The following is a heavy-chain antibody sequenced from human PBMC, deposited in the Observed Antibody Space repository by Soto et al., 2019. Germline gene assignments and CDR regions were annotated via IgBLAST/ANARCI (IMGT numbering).Heavy chain of an antibody. Sequence: QVQLVQSGAEVKKPGASVKVSCKTSGYTFTTYGITWVRQAPGQGLEWMGWISPHNGNVHYGQKVQGRLTLTTDTSTTTAYLELRSLRPDDTAIYYCARDRGMYIAMTGSDYWGQGTLVTVSS. V-gene: IGHV1-18*01. CDR1: GYTFTTYG. CDR3: ARDRGMYIAMTGSDY. CDR2: ISPHNGNV. D-gene: IGHD6-19*01. J-gene: IGHJ4*02.